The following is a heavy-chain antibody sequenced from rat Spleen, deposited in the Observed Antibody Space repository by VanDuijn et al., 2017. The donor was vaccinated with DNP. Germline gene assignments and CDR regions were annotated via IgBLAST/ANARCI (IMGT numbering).Heavy chain of an antibody. CDR3: AVQLGVFDF. J-gene: IGHJ2*01. Sequence: EVQLQESGPGLVKPSQSLSLTCSVTGYSITSNFKWSWIRKFPGNNLEWMGYINSAGSTDYNPSLKSRISITRDTSKNQFFLQVSSVSSEESGTYYCAVQLGVFDFWGQGVMVTVSS. CDR2: INSAGST. D-gene: IGHD5-1*01. CDR1: GYSITSNFK. V-gene: IGHV3-3*01.